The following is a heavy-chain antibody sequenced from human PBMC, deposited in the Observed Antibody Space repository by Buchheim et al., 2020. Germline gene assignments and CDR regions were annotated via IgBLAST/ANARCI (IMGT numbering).Heavy chain of an antibody. CDR2: IHHGGST. CDR3: ARNGYYNMDV. D-gene: IGHD2-8*01. J-gene: IGHJ6*02. V-gene: IGHV4-4*02. Sequence: QVQLQESGPGLVKPSGTLSLTCDVSGDSMSSHDWWSWARQPPGKGLEWIGEIHHGGSTNYSPSLKGRVTRSVDKSKNHFSPKLSSVTAADTAVYYCARNGYYNMDVWGQGTT. CDR1: GDSMSSHDW.